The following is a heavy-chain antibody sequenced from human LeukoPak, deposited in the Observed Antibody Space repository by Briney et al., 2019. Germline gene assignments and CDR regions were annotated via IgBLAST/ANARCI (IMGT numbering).Heavy chain of an antibody. J-gene: IGHJ6*02. CDR3: ARAEGYCSSTSCPNNYYYYGMDV. Sequence: GGSLRLSCAASGFTVSSNYMSWVRQAPGKGLEWVSVIYSGGSTYYADSVKGRFTISRDNSKNTLYPQMNSLRAEDTAVYYCARAEGYCSSTSCPNNYYYYGMDVWGQGTTVTVSS. V-gene: IGHV3-66*01. D-gene: IGHD2-2*01. CDR1: GFTVSSNY. CDR2: IYSGGST.